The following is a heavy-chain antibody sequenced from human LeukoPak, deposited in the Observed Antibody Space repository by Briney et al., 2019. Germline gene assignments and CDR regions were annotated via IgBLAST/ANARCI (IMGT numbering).Heavy chain of an antibody. CDR3: ARQSYYYDSSGYYPIDY. J-gene: IGHJ4*02. CDR2: IWYDGSNK. Sequence: GGSLRLSCAASGFTFSSYGMHWVRQAPGKGREWVGVIWYDGSNKYYADSVKGRYTISRDNSKNTLYLQMNSLRAEDTAVYYCARQSYYYDSSGYYPIDYWGQGTLVTVSS. D-gene: IGHD3-22*01. CDR1: GFTFSSYG. V-gene: IGHV3-33*01.